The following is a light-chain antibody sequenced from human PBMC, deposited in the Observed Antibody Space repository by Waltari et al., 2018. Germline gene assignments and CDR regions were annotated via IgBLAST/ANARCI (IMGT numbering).Light chain of an antibody. CDR1: QNVYNN. V-gene: IGKV3-15*01. Sequence: EIVMTQSPAALSVSPGERATLSCRASQNVYNNLAWYQEKPGQAPRLLIYGASTRATGIPARLSGSGSGTEFTLTISSLQSEDFAVYYCQHYDDWPNTFGPGTKVDLK. J-gene: IGKJ3*01. CDR2: GAS. CDR3: QHYDDWPNT.